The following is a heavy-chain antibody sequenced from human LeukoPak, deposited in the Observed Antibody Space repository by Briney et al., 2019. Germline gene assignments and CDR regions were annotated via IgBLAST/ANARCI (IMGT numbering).Heavy chain of an antibody. V-gene: IGHV4-39*07. Sequence: SETLSLTCSVSGVSISSYHWGWIRQPPGKGLEWIGSIHYAGKTYYKPSLKSRVNIYIDTAKSQFFLNLRSVTAADTAVYYCAGEYSSSAGFWGQGTLVTVSS. CDR2: IHYAGKT. CDR1: GVSISSYH. J-gene: IGHJ4*02. CDR3: AGEYSSSAGF. D-gene: IGHD6-6*01.